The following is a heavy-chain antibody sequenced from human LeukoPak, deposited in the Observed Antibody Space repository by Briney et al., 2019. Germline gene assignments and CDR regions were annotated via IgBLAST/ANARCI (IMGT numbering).Heavy chain of an antibody. D-gene: IGHD5/OR15-5a*01. CDR2: ISDSTGSTSYA. J-gene: IGHJ4*02. CDR3: AKGGLRNFGDC. Sequence: GGSLRLSCAASGFTFSNYAMTWVRQAPGEGLEWVSSISDSTGSTSYAYYADSVKGRFTISRDNSKNTLYLQMNSLRAEDTAVYYCAKGGLRNFGDCWGQGILVTVSS. V-gene: IGHV3-23*01. CDR1: GFTFSNYA.